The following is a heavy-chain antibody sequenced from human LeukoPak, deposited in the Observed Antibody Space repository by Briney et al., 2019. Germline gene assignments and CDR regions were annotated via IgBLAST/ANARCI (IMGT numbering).Heavy chain of an antibody. D-gene: IGHD3-16*01. CDR1: GFTFSSYA. CDR2: ISYDGGNK. Sequence: GGSLRLSCAASGFTFSSYAMHWVRQAPGKGLEWVAVISYDGGNKYYADSVKGRFTISRDNSKNTVYLQMNSLRAEDTALYYCARGGGSNYFDHWGQGTLVTVSS. V-gene: IGHV3-30-3*01. J-gene: IGHJ4*02. CDR3: ARGGGSNYFDH.